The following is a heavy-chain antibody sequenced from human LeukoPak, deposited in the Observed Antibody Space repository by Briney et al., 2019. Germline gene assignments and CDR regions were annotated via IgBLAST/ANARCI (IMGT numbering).Heavy chain of an antibody. V-gene: IGHV1-46*01. J-gene: IGHJ5*02. Sequence: ASVKVSCEASGYTFTSYYMHWVRQAPGQGLEWMGIINPSGGSTGYAQKFQGRVTMTRDTSTSTVYMEPSSLRSEDTAVYYCARQSYRGSYLLYWFDPWGQGTLVTVSS. CDR2: INPSGGST. CDR3: ARQSYRGSYLLYWFDP. CDR1: GYTFTSYY. D-gene: IGHD1-26*01.